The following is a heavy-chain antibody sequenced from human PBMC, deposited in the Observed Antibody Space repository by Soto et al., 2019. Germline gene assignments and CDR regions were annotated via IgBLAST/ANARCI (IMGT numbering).Heavy chain of an antibody. Sequence: QVQLVESGGGLVKPGGSLRLSCAASGFTFSDYYMTWIRQAPGKGLEWVSYISSSGTGIYYAGSVKGRFTISRDNAKKSLYLQMSSLRAEDTAVYYCARAYSDAFDIWGQGTMVPVSS. V-gene: IGHV3-11*01. D-gene: IGHD2-15*01. CDR2: ISSSGTGI. CDR3: ARAYSDAFDI. CDR1: GFTFSDYY. J-gene: IGHJ3*02.